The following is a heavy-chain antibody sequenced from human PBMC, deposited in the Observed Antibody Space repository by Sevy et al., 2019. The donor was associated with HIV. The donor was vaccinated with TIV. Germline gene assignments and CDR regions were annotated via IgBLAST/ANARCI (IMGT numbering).Heavy chain of an antibody. V-gene: IGHV4-59*01. CDR1: GASISSYY. CDR3: ARSLAEYYYGMDV. Sequence: SETLSLTCTVSGASISSYYWSWIRQPPGKGLEWVGYIYYNGRTNYNPSLKSRVTISVDTSKNQFSLQLISVTAADTAVYYCARSLAEYYYGMDVWGQGTTVTVSS. J-gene: IGHJ6*02. CDR2: IYYNGRT.